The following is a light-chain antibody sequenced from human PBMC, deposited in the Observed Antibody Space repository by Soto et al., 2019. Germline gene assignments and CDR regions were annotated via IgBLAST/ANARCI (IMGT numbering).Light chain of an antibody. Sequence: ENVLTQSPGTLSLSPGETATLSCRASQSVSSSYLAWYQQKPGQAPRLLIYGASSRATGIPDRFSGSGSGTDFTLTISRLEPEDFAVYYCQQYGGTPPITFGQGTRRE. J-gene: IGKJ5*01. CDR2: GAS. V-gene: IGKV3-20*01. CDR1: QSVSSSY. CDR3: QQYGGTPPIT.